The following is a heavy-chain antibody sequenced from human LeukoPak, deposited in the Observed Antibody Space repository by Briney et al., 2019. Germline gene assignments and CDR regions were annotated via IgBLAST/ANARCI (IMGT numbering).Heavy chain of an antibody. D-gene: IGHD3-22*01. CDR2: IYNSGST. V-gene: IGHV4-61*08. CDR3: ARGRQDVTMIVVVMTAVSYYLDV. J-gene: IGHJ6*03. CDR1: GGSVRSGGFF. Sequence: PSETLSLTCTVSGGSVRSGGFFWSWIRQPPGKGLEWLGYIYNSGSTSYNPSLKSRVTISVDTSKNQFSLKLSSVTAADTAVYYCARGRQDVTMIVVVMTAVSYYLDVWGKGTTVTVS.